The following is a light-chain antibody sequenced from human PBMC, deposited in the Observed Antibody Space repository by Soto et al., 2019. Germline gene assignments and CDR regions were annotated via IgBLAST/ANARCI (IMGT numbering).Light chain of an antibody. Sequence: EIGLTLSAGTLSLYPGERATFSCRASQSVSSSYIAWYQQKRGQAPRRLIYGASIRATGIPDRFSGSGSGTDFTLTISRLEPEDFALYYCQQYHTSPLTFCQGTKVDI. CDR2: GAS. CDR3: QQYHTSPLT. CDR1: QSVSSSY. V-gene: IGKV3-20*01. J-gene: IGKJ1*01.